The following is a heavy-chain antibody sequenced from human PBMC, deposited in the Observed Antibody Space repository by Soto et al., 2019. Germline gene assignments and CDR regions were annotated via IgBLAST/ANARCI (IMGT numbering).Heavy chain of an antibody. D-gene: IGHD5-12*01. Sequence: GGSLRLSCAASGFTFSSYGMHWVRQAPGKGLEWVAVIWYDGSNKYYADSVKGRFTISRDNSKNTLYLQMNSLRAEDTAVYYCARVGSGYELFYYWGQGTLVTVSS. J-gene: IGHJ4*02. V-gene: IGHV3-33*01. CDR1: GFTFSSYG. CDR2: IWYDGSNK. CDR3: ARVGSGYELFYY.